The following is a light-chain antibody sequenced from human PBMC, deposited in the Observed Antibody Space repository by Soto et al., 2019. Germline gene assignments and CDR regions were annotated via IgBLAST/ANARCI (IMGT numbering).Light chain of an antibody. V-gene: IGLV2-23*01. CDR2: EDT. CDR3: CSYAGSSLYV. Sequence: QSALTQPASVSGSPGQSITISCTGTSSDVGSYNLVSWYQQHPGKAPKLMIYEDTKRPSGVSNRFSGSKSGNTASLTISGLQAEDEADYYCCSYAGSSLYVFGTGTKVTVL. CDR1: SSDVGSYNL. J-gene: IGLJ1*01.